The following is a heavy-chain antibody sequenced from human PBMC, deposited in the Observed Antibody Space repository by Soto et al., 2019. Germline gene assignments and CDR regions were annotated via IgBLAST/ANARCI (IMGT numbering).Heavy chain of an antibody. Sequence: PSKTLSLTCTVSGGSISSSSYYWGWIRQPPGKGLEWIGRIYYSGSTYYNPSLKSRVSISVDTSENQFCLKLSSVTAADTAVYYCATNYDFWSGYRIDYYGMDVWGQGTTVTVSS. J-gene: IGHJ6*02. D-gene: IGHD3-3*01. V-gene: IGHV4-39*01. CDR3: ATNYDFWSGYRIDYYGMDV. CDR1: GGSISSSSYY. CDR2: IYYSGST.